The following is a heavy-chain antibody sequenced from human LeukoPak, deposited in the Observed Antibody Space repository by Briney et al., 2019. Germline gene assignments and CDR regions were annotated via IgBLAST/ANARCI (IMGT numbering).Heavy chain of an antibody. D-gene: IGHD1-1*01. V-gene: IGHV4-61*02. CDR1: GGSISSSSYY. J-gene: IGHJ5*02. CDR3: ARVWGRETGTTNWFDP. Sequence: SETLSLTCTVSGGSISSSSYYWSWIRQPAGKGLEWIGRIYTSGSTNYNPSLKSRVTISVDTSKNQFSLRLRSVTAADTAVYYCARVWGRETGTTNWFDPWGQGTLVTVSS. CDR2: IYTSGST.